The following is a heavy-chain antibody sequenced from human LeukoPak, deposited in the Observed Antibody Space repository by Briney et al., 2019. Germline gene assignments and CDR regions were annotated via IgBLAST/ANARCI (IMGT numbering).Heavy chain of an antibody. V-gene: IGHV4-59*08. CDR1: GGSLINYY. D-gene: IGHD3-16*01. CDR2: IYYSGNT. Sequence: PSETLSLTCAVSGGSLINYYWSWIRQSPGKGLEWIAYIYYSGNTNYNPSLKSRVTISVDLSKNQVSLRLTSVPAADTAVYYCREQGSPGGGGSWFDPWGQGTLVTVSS. CDR3: REQGSPGGGGSWFDP. J-gene: IGHJ5*02.